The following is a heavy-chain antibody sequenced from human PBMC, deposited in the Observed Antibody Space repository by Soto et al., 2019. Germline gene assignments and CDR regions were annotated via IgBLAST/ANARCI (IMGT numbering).Heavy chain of an antibody. CDR3: ARRDYYDSSGYLGGFGYYFDY. CDR1: GYTFTSYG. Sequence: ASVKVSCKASGYTFTSYGISWVRQAPGQGLEWMGWISAYNGNTNYAQKLQGRVTMTTDTSTSTAYMELRSLRSDDTAVYYCARRDYYDSSGYLGGFGYYFDYWGQGTRVTVSS. CDR2: ISAYNGNT. D-gene: IGHD3-22*01. V-gene: IGHV1-18*04. J-gene: IGHJ4*02.